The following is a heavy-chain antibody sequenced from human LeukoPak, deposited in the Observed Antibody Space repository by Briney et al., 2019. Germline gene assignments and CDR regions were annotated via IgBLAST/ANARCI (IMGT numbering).Heavy chain of an antibody. V-gene: IGHV5-51*03. D-gene: IGHD6-19*01. CDR1: GYSFTNYW. J-gene: IGHJ4*02. Sequence: GECLRISCKASGYSFTNYWIGWVRQMPGRGLEWMGVIHPGDSENRYIPSFQGQVTFLADKSISIAYLQWGSLKASDTAMYYCARPQTIGVTGPFDYWGQGTLVTVSS. CDR2: IHPGDSEN. CDR3: ARPQTIGVTGPFDY.